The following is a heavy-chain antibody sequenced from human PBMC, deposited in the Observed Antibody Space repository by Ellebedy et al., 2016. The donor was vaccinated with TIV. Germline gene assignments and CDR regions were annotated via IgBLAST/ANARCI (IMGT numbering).Heavy chain of an antibody. CDR1: GLTFSDYA. D-gene: IGHD4-17*01. J-gene: IGHJ4*02. Sequence: GESLKISCAVSGLTFSDYAMQWVRQAPGKGLECVAVISHDGGKKEYAESVKARFTISRDNSQNTLYLQVDSLRAEETAVYYCARDLYSGEYDVFDYWGQGTLVTVSS. CDR3: ARDLYSGEYDVFDY. CDR2: ISHDGGKK. V-gene: IGHV3-30-3*01.